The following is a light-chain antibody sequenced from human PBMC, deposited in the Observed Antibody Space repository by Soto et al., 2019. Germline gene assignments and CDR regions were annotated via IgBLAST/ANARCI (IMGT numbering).Light chain of an antibody. CDR3: SSYAGKNNLV. CDR2: EVS. CDR1: SSDVGGYNY. V-gene: IGLV2-8*01. Sequence: QSVLTQPPSASGSPGQSVTISCTGTSSDVGGYNYVSWYQQHPGKAPKLIIYEVSKRPSGIPDRFSGSKSGNTASLTVSGLQGEDEADYYCSSYAGKNNLVFGTGTKVTVL. J-gene: IGLJ1*01.